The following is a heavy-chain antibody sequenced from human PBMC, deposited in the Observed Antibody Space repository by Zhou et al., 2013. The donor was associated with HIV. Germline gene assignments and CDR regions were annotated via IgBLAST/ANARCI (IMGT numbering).Heavy chain of an antibody. J-gene: IGHJ3*02. CDR2: IIPIFGTV. V-gene: IGHV1-69*13. CDR3: AREVVPALDAFDI. Sequence: QVQLVQSGAELKKPGSSVKVSCKASGGTFSSYAISWVRQAPGQGLQRMGRIIPIFGTVNYAQKFRGRVTITADESTSTAYMELSSLRSEDTAVYYCAREVVPALDAFDIWGQGTMVTVSS. CDR1: GGTFSSYA. D-gene: IGHD2-2*01.